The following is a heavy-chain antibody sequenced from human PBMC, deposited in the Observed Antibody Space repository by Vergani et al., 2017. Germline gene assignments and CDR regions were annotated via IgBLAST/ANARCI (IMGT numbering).Heavy chain of an antibody. CDR1: GYTFTGYY. D-gene: IGHD3-3*01. CDR3: ARDLNNFWSGDSSGTGGGMDV. CDR2: INPNSGGT. V-gene: IGHV1-2*02. Sequence: QVQLVQSGAEVKKPGASVKVSCKASGYTFTGYYMHWVRQAPGQGLEWMGWINPNSGGTNFAQKFQGRVTMTRDTSISTAYMELSRLRSDDTAVYYCARDLNNFWSGDSSGTGGGMDVWGQGTTVTVSS. J-gene: IGHJ6*02.